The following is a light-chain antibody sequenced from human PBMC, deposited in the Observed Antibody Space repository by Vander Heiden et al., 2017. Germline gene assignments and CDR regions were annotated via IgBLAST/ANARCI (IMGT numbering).Light chain of an antibody. Sequence: QSALTQPASVSGSTGQSITISCTGTSSDVGGYNYVSWYQQHPGKAPKLMSYDVSNRPSGVSNRFSGSKSGNTASLTISGLQAEDEADYYCSSYTSSSTYYVFGTGTKVTVL. CDR3: SSYTSSSTYYV. CDR1: SSDVGGYNY. CDR2: DVS. V-gene: IGLV2-14*01. J-gene: IGLJ1*01.